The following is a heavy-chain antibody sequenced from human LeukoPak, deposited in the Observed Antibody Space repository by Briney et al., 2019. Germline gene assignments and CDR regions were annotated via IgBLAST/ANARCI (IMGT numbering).Heavy chain of an antibody. V-gene: IGHV4-61*02. CDR3: AGDYGGNSAYFDY. J-gene: IGHJ4*02. Sequence: SETLSLTCTVSGGSISSSSYSWSWIRQPAGKGLEWIGRIYTSGSTNYNPSLKSRVTMSVDTSKNQFSLKLSSVTAADTAVYYCAGDYGGNSAYFDYWGQGTLVTVSS. CDR2: IYTSGST. D-gene: IGHD4-23*01. CDR1: GGSISSSSYS.